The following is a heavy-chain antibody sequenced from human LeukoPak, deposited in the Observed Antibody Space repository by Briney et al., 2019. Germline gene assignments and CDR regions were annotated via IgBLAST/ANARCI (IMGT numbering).Heavy chain of an antibody. J-gene: IGHJ4*02. CDR1: GLTFTTYW. CDR3: ASDGGPFDN. D-gene: IGHD3-3*01. V-gene: IGHV3-7*01. Sequence: GGSLRLSCAASGLTFTTYWMSWVRQAPGKGLGWVANIDQDGSERYYVDSVKGRFTISRDNAKKSLYLQMNGLRADDTAVYYCASDGGPFDNWGQGTLVTVSS. CDR2: IDQDGSER.